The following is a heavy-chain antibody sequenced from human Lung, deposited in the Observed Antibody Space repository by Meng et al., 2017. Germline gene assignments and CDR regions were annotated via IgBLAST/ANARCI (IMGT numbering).Heavy chain of an antibody. Sequence: VQLQQVGDGLLTPSETPSPPGVFSGGSFSDYYWSWSRQPPGKGLEWIGEINHSGSTNYNPSLESRATISVDTSQNNLSLKLSSVTAADSAVYYCARGPTTMAHDFDYWGQGTLVTVSS. CDR1: GGSFSDYY. J-gene: IGHJ4*02. CDR2: INHSGST. D-gene: IGHD4-11*01. CDR3: ARGPTTMAHDFDY. V-gene: IGHV4-34*01.